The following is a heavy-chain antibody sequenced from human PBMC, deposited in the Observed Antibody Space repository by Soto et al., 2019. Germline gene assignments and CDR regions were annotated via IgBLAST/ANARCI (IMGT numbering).Heavy chain of an antibody. V-gene: IGHV1-69*01. D-gene: IGHD6-13*01. CDR3: MRVSGENPSSS. CDR1: GGTFSSYR. CDR2: IVPIYRTA. J-gene: IGHJ4*02. Sequence: QVQLVQSGAEVKKPGSSVKVSCKASGGTFSSYRINWVRQAPGQGLEWVGGIVPIYRTADYAQKFQGRVTITAAESARTPYMELPSLNPQDPAVYYWMRVSGENPSSSWGQEPLVTVSS.